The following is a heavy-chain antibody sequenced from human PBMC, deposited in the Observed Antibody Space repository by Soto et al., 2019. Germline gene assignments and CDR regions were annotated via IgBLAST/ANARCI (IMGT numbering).Heavy chain of an antibody. J-gene: IGHJ6*02. D-gene: IGHD5-12*01. CDR2: IIPIFGTA. Sequence: SVKVSCKASGGTFSSYAISWVRQAPGQGLEWMGGIIPIFGTANYAQKFQGRVTITADESTSTAYMELSSLRSEDTAVYYCARTSSQRGYSGYDFPPTYYYYYYGIDVCGQGTTLTVS. V-gene: IGHV1-69*13. CDR3: ARTSSQRGYSGYDFPPTYYYYYYGIDV. CDR1: GGTFSSYA.